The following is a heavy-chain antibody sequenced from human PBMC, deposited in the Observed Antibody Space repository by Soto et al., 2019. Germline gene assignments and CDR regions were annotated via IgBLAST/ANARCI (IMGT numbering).Heavy chain of an antibody. CDR2: IIPIFGTA. CDR3: ARVDAQWLARGYTGFDP. J-gene: IGHJ5*02. Sequence: QVQLVQSVAEVKKPGSSVKVSCKASGGTFSSYAISWVLQAPGQGLEWMGGIIPIFGTANYAQKFQGRVTIPADESTSKAYMELTRLISEDTAVNYCARVDAQWLARGYTGFDPWCQGTLVTVSS. CDR1: GGTFSSYA. D-gene: IGHD6-19*01. V-gene: IGHV1-69*12.